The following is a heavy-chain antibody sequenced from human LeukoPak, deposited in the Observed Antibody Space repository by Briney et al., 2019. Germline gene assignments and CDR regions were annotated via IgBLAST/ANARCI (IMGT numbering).Heavy chain of an antibody. CDR3: ARGRYEGYSSGWYTVNGYRSCWYFDY. D-gene: IGHD6-19*01. CDR2: INPNSGGT. V-gene: IGHV1-2*02. CDR1: GYTFTGYY. Sequence: ASVKVSCKASGYTFTGYYMHWVRQAPGQGLEWMGWINPNSGGTNYAQKFQGRVTMTRDTSISTAYTELSRLRSDDTAVYYCARGRYEGYSSGWYTVNGYRSCWYFDYWGQGTLVTVSS. J-gene: IGHJ4*02.